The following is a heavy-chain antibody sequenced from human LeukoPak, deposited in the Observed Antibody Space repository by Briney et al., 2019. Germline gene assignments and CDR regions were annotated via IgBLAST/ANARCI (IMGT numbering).Heavy chain of an antibody. J-gene: IGHJ4*02. CDR3: ARDSGGRGSYPC. CDR2: ISSSSSYI. D-gene: IGHD1-26*01. V-gene: IGHV3-21*01. Sequence: GGSLRLSCAASGFTFSSYSMNWVRQAPGKGLEWVSSISSSSSYIYYADSVKGRFTISRDKAKNSLYLQMNSLRAEDTAVYYCARDSGGRGSYPCWGQGTLVTVSS. CDR1: GFTFSSYS.